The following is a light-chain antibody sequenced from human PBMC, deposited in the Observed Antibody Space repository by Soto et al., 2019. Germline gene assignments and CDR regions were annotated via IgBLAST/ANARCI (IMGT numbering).Light chain of an antibody. CDR1: QSISIW. Sequence: IQMTQSPSTLSASVGDRVTITCRASQSISIWLAWYQRKPGKAPKLLIYAASSLQSGVPSRCSGSGSGTDFTLTISSLQPDDFATYYCQQYNSYSWTFGQGTKVDIK. J-gene: IGKJ1*01. V-gene: IGKV1-5*01. CDR3: QQYNSYSWT. CDR2: AAS.